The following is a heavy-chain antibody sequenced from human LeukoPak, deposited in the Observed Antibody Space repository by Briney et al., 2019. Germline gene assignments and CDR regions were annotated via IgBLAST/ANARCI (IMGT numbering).Heavy chain of an antibody. Sequence: GGSLCLSCAASGFTFSSYWLSWVRQAPGKGLEWVANIKQDGSEKYYVDSVKGRFTISRDNAKNSLYLQMNSLRAEDTAVYYCARDKEHLVPDYWGQGTLVTVSS. D-gene: IGHD6-6*01. J-gene: IGHJ4*02. CDR3: ARDKEHLVPDY. V-gene: IGHV3-7*01. CDR2: IKQDGSEK. CDR1: GFTFSSYW.